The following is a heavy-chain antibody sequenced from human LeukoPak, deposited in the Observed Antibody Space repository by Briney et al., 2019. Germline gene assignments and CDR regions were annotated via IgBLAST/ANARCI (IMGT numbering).Heavy chain of an antibody. J-gene: IGHJ4*02. V-gene: IGHV3-64*01. CDR3: ARGRGYTYYYDSSGKDEVYYFDY. CDR2: ISSNGGST. D-gene: IGHD3-22*01. CDR1: GFTFSSYA. Sequence: GGSLRLSCAASGFTFSSYAMHWVRQAPGKGLEYVSAISSNGGSTYYANSVRGRFTISRDNSKNTLYLQMGSLRAEDMAVYYCARGRGYTYYYDSSGKDEVYYFDYWGQGTLVTVSS.